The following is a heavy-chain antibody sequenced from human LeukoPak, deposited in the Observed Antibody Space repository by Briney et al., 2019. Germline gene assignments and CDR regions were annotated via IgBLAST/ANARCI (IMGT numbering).Heavy chain of an antibody. V-gene: IGHV1-46*01. J-gene: IGHJ5*02. CDR2: INPSGTGT. CDR3: ARGPLIGGDNWFDP. Sequence: ASVKVSCKASGYTFTGHYMHWVRQAPGQGLEWMGIINPSGTGTSYAQKFQGRVTMTRDTSTSTAYMELSSLRSDDTAVYYCARGPLIGGDNWFDPWGQGTLVTVSS. CDR1: GYTFTGHY. D-gene: IGHD3-16*02.